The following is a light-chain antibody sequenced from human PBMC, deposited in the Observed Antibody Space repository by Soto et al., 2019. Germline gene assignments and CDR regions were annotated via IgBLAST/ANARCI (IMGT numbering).Light chain of an antibody. CDR3: QQYNVYPCT. J-gene: IGKJ1*01. Sequence: DIQMTQSPSTLSVSVGDRVTITCRPSQSINRWLAWYQQKPGKAPELLIYGASSLKSGVPSRFSGSRSGTEFTLTISSLQPDDLASYYCQQYNVYPCTFGQGTMVEI. V-gene: IGKV1-5*03. CDR1: QSINRW. CDR2: GAS.